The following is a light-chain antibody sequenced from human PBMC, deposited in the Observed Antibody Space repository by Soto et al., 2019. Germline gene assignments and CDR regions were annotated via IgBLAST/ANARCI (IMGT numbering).Light chain of an antibody. CDR3: LQDYNYPFT. J-gene: IGKJ3*01. V-gene: IGKV1-6*01. CDR1: QGIRND. Sequence: AIQMTQSPSSLSASVGDRVTITCGASQGIRNDLGWYQQKPGKAPKLLIYAASSLQSGVPSRFRGSGYGTDLTITINSLKPEDFATYYCLQDYNYPFTFGPGTKVDIK. CDR2: AAS.